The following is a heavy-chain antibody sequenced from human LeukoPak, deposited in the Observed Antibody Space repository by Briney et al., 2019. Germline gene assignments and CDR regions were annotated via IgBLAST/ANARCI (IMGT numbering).Heavy chain of an antibody. CDR3: ARDSRNVGYCSSTSCRPYYYYYYMDV. J-gene: IGHJ6*03. V-gene: IGHV4-4*07. Sequence: SETLSLTCTVSGGSISSYYWSWIRQPAGKGLEWIGRIYTSGSTNYNPSLKSRVTMSVDTSKNQFSLKLSSATAADTAVYYCARDSRNVGYCSSTSCRPYYYYYYMDVWGKGTTVTVSS. CDR2: IYTSGST. D-gene: IGHD2-2*01. CDR1: GGSISSYY.